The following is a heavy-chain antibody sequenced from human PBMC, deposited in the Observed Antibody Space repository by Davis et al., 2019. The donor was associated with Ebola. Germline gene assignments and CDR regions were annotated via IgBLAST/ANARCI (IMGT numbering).Heavy chain of an antibody. CDR1: GGSISSYYW. V-gene: IGHV2-70*11. D-gene: IGHD3-3*01. CDR3: ARTNTYYDFWSGYYYYYYGMDV. J-gene: IGHJ6*02. Sequence: TLSLTCTVSGGSISSYYWSWIRQPPGKALEWLARIDWDDDKYYSTSLKTRLTISKDTSKNQVVLTMTNMDPVDTATHYCARTNTYYDFWSGYYYYYYGMDVWGQGTTVTVSS. CDR2: IDWDDDK.